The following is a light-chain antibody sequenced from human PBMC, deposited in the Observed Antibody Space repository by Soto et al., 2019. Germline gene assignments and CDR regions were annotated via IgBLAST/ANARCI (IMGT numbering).Light chain of an antibody. CDR3: CSYAGSYTLVI. CDR2: EVN. Sequence: QSVLTQPASVSGSPGQSITISCTGTSSDFGNYNLVSWYQQHPGKVPKLILFEVNKRPSGVSGRFSGSKSGNTASLTISGLQVEDEADYYCCSYAGSYTLVIFGGGTKVTVL. J-gene: IGLJ2*01. V-gene: IGLV2-23*02. CDR1: SSDFGNYNL.